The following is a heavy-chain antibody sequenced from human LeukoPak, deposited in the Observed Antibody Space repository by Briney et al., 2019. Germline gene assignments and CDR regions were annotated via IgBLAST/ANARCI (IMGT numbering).Heavy chain of an antibody. CDR2: ISSSSSYI. J-gene: IGHJ6*03. D-gene: IGHD2-2*01. CDR1: GLTFSSYS. V-gene: IGHV3-21*01. Sequence: GGSLRLSCAASGLTFSSYSMNWVRQAPGKGLEWVSSISSSSSYIYYADSVKGRFTISRDNAKNSLYLQMNSLRAEDTAVYYCARGPQGGYCSSTSCYYCYYYMDVWGKGTTVTVSS. CDR3: ARGPQGGYCSSTSCYYCYYYMDV.